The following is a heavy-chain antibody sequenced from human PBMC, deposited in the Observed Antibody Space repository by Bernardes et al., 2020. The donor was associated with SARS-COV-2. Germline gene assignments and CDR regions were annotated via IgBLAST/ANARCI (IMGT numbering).Heavy chain of an antibody. CDR1: EFTFSSYA. J-gene: IGHJ6*02. CDR3: AKDIKPYYYYYGMDV. V-gene: IGHV3-21*04. CDR2: ITSSSSYK. Sequence: GESLRLSRAASEFTFSSYAMSWVRQAPGKGLEWVSSITSSSSYKYYADSVKGRFTISRDNSKNSLYLQMNSLRTEDTALYYCAKDIKPYYYYYGMDVWGQGTTVTVSS.